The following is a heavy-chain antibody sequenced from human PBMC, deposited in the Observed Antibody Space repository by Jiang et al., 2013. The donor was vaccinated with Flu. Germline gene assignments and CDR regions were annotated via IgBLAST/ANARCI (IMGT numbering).Heavy chain of an antibody. J-gene: IGHJ4*02. D-gene: IGHD3-22*01. CDR3: ARGPMIAINY. CDR1: GGSISSYY. V-gene: IGHV4-59*01. CDR2: IYYSGST. Sequence: LLKPSETLSLTCTVSGGSISSYYWSWIRQPPGKGLEWIGYIYYSGSTNYNPSLKSRVTISVDTSKNQFSLKLSSVTAADTAVYYCARGPMIAINYWGQGTLVTVSS.